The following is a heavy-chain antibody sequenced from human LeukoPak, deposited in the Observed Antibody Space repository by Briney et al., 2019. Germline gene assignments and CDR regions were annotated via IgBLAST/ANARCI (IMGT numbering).Heavy chain of an antibody. CDR3: ARDSYDPPYYYMDV. V-gene: IGHV4-59*01. CDR1: GGSISSYY. J-gene: IGHJ6*03. Sequence: SETLSLTCTVSGGSISSYYWSWIRQPPGKGLEWIGYIYYSGSTNYNPSLKSRVTISVDTSKNQFSLKLSSVTAADTAVYYCARDSYDPPYYYMDVWGKGTTVTISS. CDR2: IYYSGST. D-gene: IGHD3-3*01.